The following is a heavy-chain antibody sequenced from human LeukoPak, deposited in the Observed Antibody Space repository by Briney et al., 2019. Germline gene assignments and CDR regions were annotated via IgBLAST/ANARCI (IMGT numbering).Heavy chain of an antibody. J-gene: IGHJ3*02. Sequence: SETLSLTCTVSGGSISSSSYYWGWIRQPPGKGLEWIGSIYYSGSTYYNPSLKSRVTISVDTSKNQFSLKLSSETAADTAVYYCARVGYCSGGSCYSDAFDIWGQGTMVTVSS. V-gene: IGHV4-39*07. CDR2: IYYSGST. CDR3: ARVGYCSGGSCYSDAFDI. CDR1: GGSISSSSYY. D-gene: IGHD2-15*01.